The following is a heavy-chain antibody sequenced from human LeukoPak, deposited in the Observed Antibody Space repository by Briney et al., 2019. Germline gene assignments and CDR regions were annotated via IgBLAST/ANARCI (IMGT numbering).Heavy chain of an antibody. D-gene: IGHD4-17*01. V-gene: IGHV3-33*01. CDR1: GFTFTGYG. J-gene: IGHJ5*02. CDR2: VWYDGTRK. Sequence: SGGSLRLSCAASGFTFTGYGFHWVRQAPGKGLEWVAVVWYDGTRKYCADSVKGRFTVSRDNSENTVYLQISGLRAEDTAVYYCARDTDTTSHYGRFDPWGQGTLVTVSS. CDR3: ARDTDTTSHYGRFDP.